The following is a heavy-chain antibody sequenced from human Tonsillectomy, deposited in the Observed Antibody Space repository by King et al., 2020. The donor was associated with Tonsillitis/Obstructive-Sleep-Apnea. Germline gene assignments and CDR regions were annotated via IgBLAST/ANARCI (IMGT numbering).Heavy chain of an antibody. CDR3: ARGEDFVLVRYPPSWYFDL. V-gene: IGHV3-30*04. D-gene: IGHD2-8*02. CDR1: GFTFSSYT. CDR2: ISYDGSDK. J-gene: IGHJ2*01. Sequence: MQLQESGGGVVQPGRSLRLSCAASGFTFSSYTVHWVRQAPGKGLEWVATISYDGSDKYYEDSVRGRFIISRDNSKSTLYLQMNSLRAEDTAMYYCARGEDFVLVRYPPSWYFDLWGRGTLVTVSS.